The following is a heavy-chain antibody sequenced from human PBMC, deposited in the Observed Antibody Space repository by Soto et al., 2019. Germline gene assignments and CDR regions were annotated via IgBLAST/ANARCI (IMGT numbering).Heavy chain of an antibody. V-gene: IGHV3-30*18. CDR2: ISYDGSNK. CDR1: GFTFSSYG. CDR3: AKEYYYDSSGYYSYYFDY. D-gene: IGHD3-22*01. J-gene: IGHJ4*02. Sequence: SLRLSCAASGFTFSSYGMHWVRQAPGKGLEWVAVISYDGSNKYYADSVKGRFTISRDNSKNTLYLQMNSLRAEDTAVYYCAKEYYYDSSGYYSYYFDYWGQGTLVTVSS.